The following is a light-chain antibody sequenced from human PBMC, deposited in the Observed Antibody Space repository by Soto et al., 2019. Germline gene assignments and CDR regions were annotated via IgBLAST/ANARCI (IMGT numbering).Light chain of an antibody. J-gene: IGLJ2*01. CDR3: QSYDSDTVI. V-gene: IGLV6-57*01. CDR1: SGSIASSY. CDR2: EDD. Sequence: NFMLTQPHSMSESPGKTVTISCTRSSGSIASSYVQSYQQRPGSSPSTVIYEDDQRSSWVPDRFSGSIDSSSNSASLTISGLKSEDEADYCCQSYDSDTVIFGGGTKLTVL.